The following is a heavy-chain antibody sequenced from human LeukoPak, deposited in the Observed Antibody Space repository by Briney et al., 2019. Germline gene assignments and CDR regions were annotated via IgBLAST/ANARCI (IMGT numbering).Heavy chain of an antibody. CDR1: GFIFNNYW. CDR3: ARIPYSGTWYWFDP. J-gene: IGHJ5*02. Sequence: GGSLRLSCAASGFIFNNYWMSWVRQAPGKGLEWVANIKQNGSKTYYGDSVKGRFTISRDDAKNSLYLQMNSLRAEDTAVYYCARIPYSGTWYWFDPWGQGTLVTVSS. V-gene: IGHV3-7*03. D-gene: IGHD6-13*01. CDR2: IKQNGSKT.